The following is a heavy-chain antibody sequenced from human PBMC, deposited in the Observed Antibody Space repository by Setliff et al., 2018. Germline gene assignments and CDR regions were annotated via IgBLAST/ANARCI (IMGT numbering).Heavy chain of an antibody. CDR1: GYTFTNYG. V-gene: IGHV1-18*01. Sequence: GASVKVSCKASGYTFTNYGITWVRQAPGQGLEWMAWISAYDGNTRFAQNFQGRVTLTTDTPTSTAYMELRGLISDDTAVYYCARSPAVLGIVYLDPWGQGTLVTVSS. J-gene: IGHJ5*02. CDR3: ARSPAVLGIVYLDP. CDR2: ISAYDGNT. D-gene: IGHD2-15*01.